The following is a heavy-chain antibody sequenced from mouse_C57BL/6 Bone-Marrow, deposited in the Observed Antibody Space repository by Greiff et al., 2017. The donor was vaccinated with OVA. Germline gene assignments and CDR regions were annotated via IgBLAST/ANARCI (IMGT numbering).Heavy chain of an antibody. Sequence: VQLQQSGTVLARPGASVKMSCKTSGYTFTSYWMHWVKQRPGQGLEWIGAIYPGNSDTSYNQKFKGKAKLTAVTSASTAYMELSSLTNEDSAVDYCTKGGTTVVRYFDVWGTGTTVTVSS. CDR1: GYTFTSYW. CDR3: TKGGTTVVRYFDV. J-gene: IGHJ1*03. CDR2: IYPGNSDT. D-gene: IGHD1-1*01. V-gene: IGHV1-5*01.